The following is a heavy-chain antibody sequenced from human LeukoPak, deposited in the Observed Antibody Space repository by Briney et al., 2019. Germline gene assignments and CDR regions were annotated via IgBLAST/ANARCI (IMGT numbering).Heavy chain of an antibody. D-gene: IGHD3-22*01. Sequence: PGGSLRLSCAASGFTVSSNYMSWVGQAPGRGLEWVSVIYIGGRRYYAGSVNGRVTIVRDDSKITLYLQMNSLRAENTAVYYGARALFYYDSGTYGPDYWGQGTLVTVSS. CDR1: GFTVSSNY. CDR2: IYIGGRR. J-gene: IGHJ4*02. V-gene: IGHV3-53*01. CDR3: ARALFYYDSGTYGPDY.